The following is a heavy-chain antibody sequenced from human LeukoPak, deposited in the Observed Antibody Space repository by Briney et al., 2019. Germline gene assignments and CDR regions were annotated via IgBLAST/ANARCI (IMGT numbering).Heavy chain of an antibody. Sequence: SLRLSCAASGFTFDDYAMHWVRQAPGKGLEWVSGISWNSGSIGYADSVKGRFTISRDNAKNSLYLQMNSLRAEDTALCYCAKSKYSSSSRHFDYWGQGTLVTVSS. V-gene: IGHV3-9*01. CDR1: GFTFDDYA. CDR2: ISWNSGSI. J-gene: IGHJ4*02. D-gene: IGHD6-6*01. CDR3: AKSKYSSSSRHFDY.